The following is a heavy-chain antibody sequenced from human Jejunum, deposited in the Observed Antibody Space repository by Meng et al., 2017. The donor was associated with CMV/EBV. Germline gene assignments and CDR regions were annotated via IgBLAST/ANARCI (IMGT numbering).Heavy chain of an antibody. D-gene: IGHD6-13*01. CDR3: ARSPPISRWDY. V-gene: IGHV3-21*01. CDR1: GFTFSSYS. CDR2: ISSDSNFI. J-gene: IGHJ4*02. Sequence: QLVGSGGGLVKRGGSQRLSCADSGFTFSSYSMNWVRQAPGEGLEWVASISSDSNFIYYADSVKGRFTISRDNAKNSLYLQMNSLRAEDTAVYSCARSPPISRWDYWGQGTLVTVAS.